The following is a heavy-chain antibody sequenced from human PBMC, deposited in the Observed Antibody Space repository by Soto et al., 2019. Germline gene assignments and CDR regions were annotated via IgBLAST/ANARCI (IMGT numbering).Heavy chain of an antibody. V-gene: IGHV3-74*01. Sequence: PGGSLRLSCAASGFTFSSNWMHWVRQAPGKGLVWVSRINSDGSSTDYADSVKGRFTISRDNAKNTLYLQMNSLTAEDTAGYYCTRFATYYDSSGFLYWGQGTLVTVSS. J-gene: IGHJ4*02. CDR1: GFTFSSNW. CDR3: TRFATYYDSSGFLY. D-gene: IGHD3-22*01. CDR2: INSDGSST.